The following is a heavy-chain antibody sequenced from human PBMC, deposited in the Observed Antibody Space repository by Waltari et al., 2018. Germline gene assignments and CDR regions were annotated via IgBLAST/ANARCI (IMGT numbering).Heavy chain of an antibody. CDR2: IYYSGST. CDR3: ARHERYSDAFDI. Sequence: QLQLQESGPGLVKPSETLSLTCTVSGGSISSSSYYWGWLRQPPGKGLEWIASIYYSGSTYYNPSLKSRVTISVDTSKNQFSLKLSSVTAADTAVYYCARHERYSDAFDIWGQGTMVTVSS. CDR1: GGSISSSSYY. V-gene: IGHV4-39*01. D-gene: IGHD2-15*01. J-gene: IGHJ3*02.